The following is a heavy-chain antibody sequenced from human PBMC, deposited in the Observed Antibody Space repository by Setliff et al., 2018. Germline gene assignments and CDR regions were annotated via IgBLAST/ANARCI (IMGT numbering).Heavy chain of an antibody. D-gene: IGHD6-6*01. J-gene: IGHJ6*03. CDR3: ARHVGPSIAARHFLYYYYYYMDV. CDR1: GGPFSGYY. Sequence: PSETLSLTCAVQGGPFSGYYWSWIRQYPGKGLEWIGYIYYSGSTYYNPSLKSRVTISVDTSKNQFSLKLSSVTAADTAVYYCARHVGPSIAARHFLYYYYYYMDVWGKGTTVTVSS. V-gene: IGHV4-59*08. CDR2: IYYSGST.